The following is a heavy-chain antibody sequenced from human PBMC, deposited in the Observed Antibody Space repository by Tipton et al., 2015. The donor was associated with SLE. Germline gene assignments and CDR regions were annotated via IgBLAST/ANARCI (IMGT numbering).Heavy chain of an antibody. CDR2: ISSNSGSI. Sequence: SLRLSCVGSGFTFDDYAMHWVRQGTGKGLEWVSTISSNSGSIGYADSVKGRFSISRDNAKNSLYLQMNSLRAEDAALYYCAKAGEATCAMDVWGQGTTVTVS. CDR3: AKAGEATCAMDV. CDR1: GFTFDDYA. J-gene: IGHJ6*02. D-gene: IGHD1-1*01. V-gene: IGHV3-9*01.